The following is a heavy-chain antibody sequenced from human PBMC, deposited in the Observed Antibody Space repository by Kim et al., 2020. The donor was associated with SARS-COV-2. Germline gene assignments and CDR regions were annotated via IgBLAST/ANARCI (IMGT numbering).Heavy chain of an antibody. CDR3: ARGGIWIAARRHDWFDP. Sequence: VKGRFTISRDNAKNSLYLQMNSLRAEDTAVYYCARGGIWIAARRHDWFDPWGQGTLVTVSS. D-gene: IGHD6-6*01. J-gene: IGHJ5*02. V-gene: IGHV3-11*06.